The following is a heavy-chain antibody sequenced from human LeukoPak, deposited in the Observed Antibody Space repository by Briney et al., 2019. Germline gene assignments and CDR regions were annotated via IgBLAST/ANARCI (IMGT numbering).Heavy chain of an antibody. Sequence: GGSLRLSCAASGFTFTNYAMHWVRQAPGKGLEWVAVISYDGSNKYYADSVKGRFTISRDNSKNTLYLQMNSLRAEDTAIYYRAKEPGYYFDYWGQGHLVSVFS. CDR3: AKEPGYYFDY. CDR2: ISYDGSNK. J-gene: IGHJ4*02. D-gene: IGHD1-14*01. V-gene: IGHV3-30-3*01. CDR1: GFTFTNYA.